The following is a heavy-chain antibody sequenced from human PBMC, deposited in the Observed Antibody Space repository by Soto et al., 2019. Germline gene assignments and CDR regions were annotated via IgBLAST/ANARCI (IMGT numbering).Heavy chain of an antibody. CDR1: GFSLTTSGVG. CDR3: AHRVLRTVFGLVTTSAIYFDF. Sequence: QITLNESGPTVVRPTEPLTLTCRFSGFSLTTSGVGVGWVRQSPGKAPEWLALIYWDDDKRYSESLKSRLTITTDSSKILVVLAVANLDPTDTATYYCAHRVLRTVFGLVTTSAIYFDFWCQGTPVAGSS. V-gene: IGHV2-5*02. J-gene: IGHJ4*02. CDR2: IYWDDDK. D-gene: IGHD3-3*01.